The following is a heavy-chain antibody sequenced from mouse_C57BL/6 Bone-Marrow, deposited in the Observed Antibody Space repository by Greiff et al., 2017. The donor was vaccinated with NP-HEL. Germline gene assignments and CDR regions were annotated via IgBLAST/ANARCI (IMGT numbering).Heavy chain of an antibody. CDR3: AREDIYYYGSLFVY. V-gene: IGHV1-55*01. D-gene: IGHD1-1*01. Sequence: QVQLKQPGAELVKPGASVKMSCKASGYTFTSYWITWVKQRPGQGLEWIGDIYPGSGSTNYNEKFKSKATLTVDTSSSTAYMQLSSLTSEDSAVYYCAREDIYYYGSLFVYWGQGTTLTVSS. J-gene: IGHJ2*01. CDR1: GYTFTSYW. CDR2: IYPGSGST.